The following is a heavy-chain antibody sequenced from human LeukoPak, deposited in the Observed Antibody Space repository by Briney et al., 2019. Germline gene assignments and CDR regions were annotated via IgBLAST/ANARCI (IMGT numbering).Heavy chain of an antibody. J-gene: IGHJ3*02. Sequence: SETLSRTCTVSGGSISSYYWNWIRQSAGKGLEWIGRIYTSGSTNYNHSLKSRATMSVDTSKNQFSLKVSSVTAADTAVYYCARDDFWSGYRAFDIWGQGTRVTVSS. CDR3: ARDDFWSGYRAFDI. D-gene: IGHD3-3*01. CDR2: IYTSGST. V-gene: IGHV4-4*07. CDR1: GGSISSYY.